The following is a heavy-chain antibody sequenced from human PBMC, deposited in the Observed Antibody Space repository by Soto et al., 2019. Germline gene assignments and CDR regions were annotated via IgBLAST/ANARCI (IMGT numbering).Heavy chain of an antibody. CDR2: ITSAGST. J-gene: IGHJ4*02. D-gene: IGHD6-19*01. Sequence: EVQLLESGGDLPQPGGSLRLICAASGFTFSNYAMTWVRQSPGKGLEWVSTITSAGSTFYGDTVKGRFTISRDNSKSTLYLQMNSLGAEDTAVYYCAKTDKFHSQSSGWANRFDSWGQGTLVTVSS. CDR1: GFTFSNYA. CDR3: AKTDKFHSQSSGWANRFDS. V-gene: IGHV3-23*01.